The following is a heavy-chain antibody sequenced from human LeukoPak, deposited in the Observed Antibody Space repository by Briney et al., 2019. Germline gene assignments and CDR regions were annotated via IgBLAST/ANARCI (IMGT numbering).Heavy chain of an antibody. CDR3: ARARNYYDSSDYYYEGDAFDI. V-gene: IGHV4-39*07. D-gene: IGHD3-22*01. CDR1: GGSISSSSYY. J-gene: IGHJ3*02. CDR2: IYYSGST. Sequence: PSETLSLTCTVSGGSISSSSYYWGWIRQPPGKGLEWIGSIYYSGSTYYNPSLKSRVTISVDTSKNQFSLKLSSVTAADTAVYYCARARNYYDSSDYYYEGDAFDIWGQGTMVTVSS.